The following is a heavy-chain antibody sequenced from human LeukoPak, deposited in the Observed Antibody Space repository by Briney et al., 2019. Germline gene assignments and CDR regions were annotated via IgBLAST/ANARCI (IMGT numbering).Heavy chain of an antibody. V-gene: IGHV1-69*10. CDR3: ARAHYDSSGYHDAFDI. CDR1: GGTFISYT. CDR2: IIPILGIA. Sequence: SVKVSCKASGGTFISYTISGVRQAPGQGGEWMGGIIPILGIANYAQKFQGRVTITADNSTSTAYMQLSSLRSEDTAVYYCARAHYDSSGYHDAFDIWGQGTMVTVSS. J-gene: IGHJ3*02. D-gene: IGHD3-22*01.